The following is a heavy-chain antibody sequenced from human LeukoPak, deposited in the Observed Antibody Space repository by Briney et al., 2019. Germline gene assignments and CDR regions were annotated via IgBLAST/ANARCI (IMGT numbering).Heavy chain of an antibody. J-gene: IGHJ4*02. CDR2: IDRDGFPT. CDR1: GFIFRDYW. CDR3: AASRWSGALDF. V-gene: IGHV3-74*01. D-gene: IGHD3-3*01. Sequence: GGSLRLSCAASGFIFRDYWMLWVRQAPGKGLIWVSRIDRDGFPTIYADSVKGRFTVSRNNARNTLYLQMNNLRDDDSAVYCCAASRWSGALDFWGKGSLVTVSS.